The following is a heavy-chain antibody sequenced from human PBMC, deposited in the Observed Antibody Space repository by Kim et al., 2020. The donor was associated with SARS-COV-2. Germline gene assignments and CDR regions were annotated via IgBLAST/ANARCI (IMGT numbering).Heavy chain of an antibody. CDR2: IYYSGST. CDR1: GGSISSYY. D-gene: IGHD6-19*01. V-gene: IGHV4-59*08. J-gene: IGHJ4*02. Sequence: SETLSLTCTVSGGSISSYYWSWIRQPPGKGLEWIGYIYYSGSTNYNPSLKSRVTISVDTSKNQFSLKLSSVTAADTAVYYCARQSNQWLVDYWGQGTLVTVSS. CDR3: ARQSNQWLVDY.